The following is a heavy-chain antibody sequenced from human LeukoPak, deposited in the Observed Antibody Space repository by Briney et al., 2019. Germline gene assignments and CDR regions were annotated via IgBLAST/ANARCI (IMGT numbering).Heavy chain of an antibody. CDR2: ISGNAGST. CDR1: GFTLSSYA. CDR3: ARVGSGWYSDY. V-gene: IGHV3-23*01. J-gene: IGHJ4*02. Sequence: GSLRLSCAASGFTLSSYAMSWVRQAPGKGLEWVSLISGNAGSTYYADSVKGRFTISRDITKNTLYLQMNSLRAEDTTVYYCARVGSGWYSDYWGQGTLVTVSS. D-gene: IGHD6-19*01.